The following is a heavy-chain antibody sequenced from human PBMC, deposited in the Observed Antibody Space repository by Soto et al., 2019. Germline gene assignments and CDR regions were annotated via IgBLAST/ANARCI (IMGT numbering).Heavy chain of an antibody. V-gene: IGHV3-23*01. CDR2: ISGSGDST. CDR1: GFTFSSYA. CDR3: ARRGSGSYYDY. Sequence: EVQLLESGGGLVQPGGSLRLSCAASGFTFSSYAMRWVRQAPVKGLEWVSAISGSGDSTYYADSVKGRFTISRDNSKNTLYLQMNSLRAEDTAVYYCARRGSGSYYDYWGQGTPVTASS. D-gene: IGHD1-26*01. J-gene: IGHJ4*02.